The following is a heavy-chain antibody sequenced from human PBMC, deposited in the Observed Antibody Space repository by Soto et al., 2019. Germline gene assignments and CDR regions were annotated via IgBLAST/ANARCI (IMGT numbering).Heavy chain of an antibody. J-gene: IGHJ6*02. V-gene: IGHV1-3*01. CDR1: GYTLTSYA. D-gene: IGHD6-19*01. CDR2: INAGNGNT. CDR3: AKDTLAGAHYYYGMDV. Sequence: ASVKVSCKASGYTLTSYAMHWVRQAPGQRLEWMGWINAGNGNTKYSQKFQGRVTITRDTSASTAYMELSSLRSEDTALYYCAKDTLAGAHYYYGMDVWGQGTTVTVSS.